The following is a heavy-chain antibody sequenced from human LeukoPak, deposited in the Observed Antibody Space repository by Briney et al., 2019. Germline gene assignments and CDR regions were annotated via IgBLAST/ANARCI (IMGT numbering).Heavy chain of an antibody. D-gene: IGHD2-15*01. Sequence: SETLSLTCTVSGGSISSSSYYWGWIRQPPGKGLEWIGNIYYSGSTYYNPSLKSRVTLSVDTSRSQFSLKLSSVTAADTAVYYCARRSCTGGTCYYFDSWGQGTLVTVSS. J-gene: IGHJ4*02. CDR1: GGSISSSSYY. CDR3: ARRSCTGGTCYYFDS. CDR2: IYYSGST. V-gene: IGHV4-39*01.